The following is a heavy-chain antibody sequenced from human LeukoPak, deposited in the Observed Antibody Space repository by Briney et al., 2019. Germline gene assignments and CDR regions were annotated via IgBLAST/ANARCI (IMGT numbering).Heavy chain of an antibody. D-gene: IGHD3-10*01. CDR3: ANFGELSQALDY. Sequence: AAVKVSCKASGYTFTGYYMHWVRQAPGQGLEWMGWINPNSGGTNYAQKFQGRVTMTRDTSISTAYMELSRLRSDDTAVYYRANFGELSQALDYWGQGTLVTVSS. CDR2: INPNSGGT. V-gene: IGHV1-2*02. J-gene: IGHJ4*02. CDR1: GYTFTGYY.